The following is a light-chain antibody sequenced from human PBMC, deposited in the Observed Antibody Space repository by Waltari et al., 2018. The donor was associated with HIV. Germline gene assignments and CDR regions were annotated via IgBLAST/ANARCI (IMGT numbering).Light chain of an antibody. CDR1: SSDLGSYNL. CDR2: EVS. Sequence: QSALTQPASVSGTPGQSITLSCTGTSSDLGSYNLVSWYQQHPGKAPKPLIYEVSKRPSEVSNRFSGSKSGNTASLTISGLQAEDEADYYCCSYARSSTRIFGGGTKLTVL. V-gene: IGLV2-23*02. J-gene: IGLJ2*01. CDR3: CSYARSSTRI.